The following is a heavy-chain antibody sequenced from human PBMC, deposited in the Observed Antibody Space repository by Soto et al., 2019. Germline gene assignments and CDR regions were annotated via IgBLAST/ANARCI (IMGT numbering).Heavy chain of an antibody. J-gene: IGHJ4*02. CDR1: GVSISSNSDN. CDR3: AIQGSY. D-gene: IGHD6-6*01. Sequence: PSETLCLTCNVSGVSISSNSDNWGWIRQPPGKGLEWIRTLDYSGTAHYNPSLKSRINISGHPSKNQVSLTLTSVTAAANAAYFCAIQGSYWGQGALVTVSS. CDR2: LDYSGTA. V-gene: IGHV4-39*01.